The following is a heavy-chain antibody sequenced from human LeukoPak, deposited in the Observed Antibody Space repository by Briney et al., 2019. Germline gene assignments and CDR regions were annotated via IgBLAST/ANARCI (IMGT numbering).Heavy chain of an antibody. CDR2: IGGSGGST. V-gene: IGHV3-23*01. CDR1: GFTFSSYA. Sequence: GGSLRLSCAASGFTFSSYAMSWVRQAPGKGLEWVSAIGGSGGSTYYADSVKGRFTISRDISKNTLYLQMNSLRAEDTAVFYCAKNEVVTAIYGTIDYWGQGTLVTVSS. D-gene: IGHD2-21*02. J-gene: IGHJ4*02. CDR3: AKNEVVTAIYGTIDY.